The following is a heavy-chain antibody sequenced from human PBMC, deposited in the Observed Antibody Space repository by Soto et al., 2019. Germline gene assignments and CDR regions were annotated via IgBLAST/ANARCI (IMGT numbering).Heavy chain of an antibody. D-gene: IGHD5-18*01. J-gene: IGHJ4*02. CDR1: GFTFSSYG. CDR2: ISYDGSNK. CDR3: AKASVRYSYGLRGPIDY. Sequence: PGGSLRLSCAASGFTFSSYGMHWVRQAPGKGLEWVAVISYDGSNKYYADSVKGRFTISRDNSKNTLYLQMNSLRAEDTAVYYCAKASVRYSYGLRGPIDYWGQGTLDTVSS. V-gene: IGHV3-30*18.